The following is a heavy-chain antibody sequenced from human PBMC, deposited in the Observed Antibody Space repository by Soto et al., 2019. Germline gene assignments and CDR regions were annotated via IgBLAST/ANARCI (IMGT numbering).Heavy chain of an antibody. D-gene: IGHD6-19*01. Sequence: GGSLRLSCAASGFTFSSYWMHWVRQAPGKGLVWVSRINSDGSSTSYADSVKGRFTISRDNAKNTLYLQMNSLRAEDTAVYYCARAYLYSSGWYRRYYGMDVWGQGTTVTVSS. J-gene: IGHJ6*02. CDR3: ARAYLYSSGWYRRYYGMDV. CDR2: INSDGSST. V-gene: IGHV3-74*01. CDR1: GFTFSSYW.